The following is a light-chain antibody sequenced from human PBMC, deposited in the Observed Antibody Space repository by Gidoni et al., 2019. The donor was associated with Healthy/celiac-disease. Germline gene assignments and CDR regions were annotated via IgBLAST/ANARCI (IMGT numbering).Light chain of an antibody. CDR1: SSDVGSYNL. V-gene: IGLV2-23*01. Sequence: SALTQPASVSGSPGQSITISCTGTSSDVGSYNLVSWYQQHTGKAPKLMIYEGRKRPSGVSNRFSGAKSGNTASLTISGLQAEDEADYYCCSYAGSSTPYVFGTGTKVTVL. CDR2: EGR. CDR3: CSYAGSSTPYV. J-gene: IGLJ1*01.